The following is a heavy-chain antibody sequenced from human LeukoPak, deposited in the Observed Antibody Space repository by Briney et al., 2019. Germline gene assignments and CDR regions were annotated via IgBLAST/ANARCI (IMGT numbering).Heavy chain of an antibody. J-gene: IGHJ6*02. CDR1: GYTFTSYY. CDR3: ARITTVTDYYYYGMDV. V-gene: IGHV1-46*01. CDR2: INPSGGST. Sequence: ASVKVSCKASGYTFTSYYMHWVRQAPGQGLEWMGIINPSGGSTSYAQKFQGRVTMTRDTSTSTVYKELSSLRSEDTAVYYCARITTVTDYYYYGMDVWGQGTTVTVSS. D-gene: IGHD4-17*01.